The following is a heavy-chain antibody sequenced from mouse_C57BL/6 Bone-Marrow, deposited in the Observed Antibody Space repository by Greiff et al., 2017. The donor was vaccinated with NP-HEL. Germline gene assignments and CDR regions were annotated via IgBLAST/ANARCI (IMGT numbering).Heavy chain of an antibody. CDR1: GFTFSDYG. CDR3: GRGLTTVVADD. CDR2: ISSGSSTI. V-gene: IGHV5-17*01. J-gene: IGHJ2*01. D-gene: IGHD1-1*01. Sequence: EVQGVESGGGLVKPGGSLKLSCAASGFTFSDYGMHWVRQAPEKGLEWVAYISSGSSTIYYADTVKGRFTISSDNAKNTLFLEMTSLKSEDTASYYWGRGLTTVVADDWGQGTTLTVSS.